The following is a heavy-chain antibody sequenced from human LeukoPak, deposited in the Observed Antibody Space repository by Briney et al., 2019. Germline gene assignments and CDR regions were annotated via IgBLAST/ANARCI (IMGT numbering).Heavy chain of an antibody. CDR1: GFTFSSYS. D-gene: IGHD1-26*01. Sequence: KPGGSLRLSCAASGFTFSSYSMNWVRQAPGKGLEWVSTISSSSSYIYYADSVKGRFTISRDNAKNSLYLQMSSLRAEDTAVYYCARLGVGAMDVWGKGTTVTVSS. J-gene: IGHJ6*03. V-gene: IGHV3-21*01. CDR3: ARLGVGAMDV. CDR2: ISSSSSYI.